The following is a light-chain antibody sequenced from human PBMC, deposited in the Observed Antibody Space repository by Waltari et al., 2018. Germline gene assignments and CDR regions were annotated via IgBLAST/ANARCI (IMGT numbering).Light chain of an antibody. J-gene: IGLJ3*02. V-gene: IGLV1-47*01. CDR1: TSNIGSYH. CDR3: AAWDDSLTAWL. CDR2: RNE. Sequence: QSGLTQSPSVSGTPGQRVTISCSGSTSNIGSYHVSWYQQLPGAAPNLLIYRNEPRPSGVPDRFSGSKSVTSASLAISGLRSEDEAFYYCAAWDDSLTAWLFGGGTKLTVL.